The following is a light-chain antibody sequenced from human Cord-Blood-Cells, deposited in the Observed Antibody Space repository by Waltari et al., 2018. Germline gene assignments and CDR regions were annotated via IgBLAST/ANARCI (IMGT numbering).Light chain of an antibody. CDR3: QQSYSTPLT. CDR2: AAS. J-gene: IGKJ4*01. Sequence: IQMTQSPSSLAASVGDRVTITCRASQSISSYLNWYQQKPGKAPQLLIYAASSFQSGVPSRCSGSGSATDFTLTISSLQPEDFATYYCQQSYSTPLTFGGGTKVEIK. CDR1: QSISSY. V-gene: IGKV1-39*01.